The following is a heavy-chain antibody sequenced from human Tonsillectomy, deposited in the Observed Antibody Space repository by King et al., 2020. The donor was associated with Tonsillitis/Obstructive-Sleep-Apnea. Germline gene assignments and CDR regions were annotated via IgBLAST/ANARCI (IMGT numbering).Heavy chain of an antibody. CDR1: GYSFTSYW. V-gene: IGHV5-51*01. Sequence: QLVQSGAEVKKPGESLKISCKGSGYSFTSYWIGWVRQMPGKGLEWMGIIYPGDSDTRYSPSFQGQVTISADKSISPSYLQWSSLKASDTAMYYCARQASSIAVAGTFDSWGHGTLVTVSS. D-gene: IGHD6-19*01. J-gene: IGHJ4*01. CDR2: IYPGDSDT. CDR3: ARQASSIAVAGTFDS.